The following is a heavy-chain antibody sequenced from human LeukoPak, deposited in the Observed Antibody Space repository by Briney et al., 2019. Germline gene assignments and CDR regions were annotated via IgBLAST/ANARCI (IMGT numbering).Heavy chain of an antibody. CDR1: GGSFRGYY. V-gene: IGHV4-34*01. CDR2: INHSGST. J-gene: IGHJ5*02. Sequence: SETLSLTCAVYGGSFRGYYWSWIRQPPGKGLGWIGEINHSGSTNYNPSLKSRVTISVDTSKNQFSLKLSSVTAADTAVYYCARGARITIFGVVITRNWFDPWGQGTLVTVSS. CDR3: ARGARITIFGVVITRNWFDP. D-gene: IGHD3-3*01.